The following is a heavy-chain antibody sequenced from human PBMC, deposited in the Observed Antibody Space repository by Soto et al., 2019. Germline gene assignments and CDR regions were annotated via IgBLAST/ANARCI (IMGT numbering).Heavy chain of an antibody. CDR1: GYTFTSYA. J-gene: IGHJ4*02. Sequence: ASVKVSCKASGYTFTSYAMHWVRQAPGQRLEWMGWINAGNGNTKYSQKFQGRVTITRDTSASTAYMELSSLRSEDTAVYYCARGLTLLRAIFGVVIDYWGQATLVTVSS. CDR3: ARGLTLLRAIFGVVIDY. D-gene: IGHD3-3*01. V-gene: IGHV1-3*01. CDR2: INAGNGNT.